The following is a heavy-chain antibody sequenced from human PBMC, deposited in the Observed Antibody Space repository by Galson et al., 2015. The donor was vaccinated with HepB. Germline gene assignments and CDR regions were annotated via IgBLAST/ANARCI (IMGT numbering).Heavy chain of an antibody. CDR3: AKDGVGYSYGFRGPQGFDY. J-gene: IGHJ4*02. CDR2: ISGSGGST. D-gene: IGHD5-18*01. V-gene: IGHV3-23*01. Sequence: SLRLSCAASGFTFSSYAMSWVRQAPGKGLEWVSAISGSGGSTYYADSVKGRFTISRDNSKNTPYLQMNSLRAEDTAVYYCAKDGVGYSYGFRGPQGFDYWGQGTLVTVSS. CDR1: GFTFSSYA.